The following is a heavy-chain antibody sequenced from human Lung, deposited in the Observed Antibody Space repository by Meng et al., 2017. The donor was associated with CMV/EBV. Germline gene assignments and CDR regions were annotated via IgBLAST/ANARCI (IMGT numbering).Heavy chain of an antibody. Sequence: ASXXVSXKASTYTFIDHHIHWVRQAPGQGLEWMGWIDPRTGDTKYAQKFQGRVTLSRDTSISTAYMDLSRLRSDDTAVYYCARGTIMIRDYHHHGREVGGHGTXVNGAS. CDR1: TYTFIDHH. D-gene: IGHD3-16*01. CDR2: IDPRTGDT. V-gene: IGHV1-2*02. CDR3: ARGTIMIRDYHHHGREV. J-gene: IGHJ6*02.